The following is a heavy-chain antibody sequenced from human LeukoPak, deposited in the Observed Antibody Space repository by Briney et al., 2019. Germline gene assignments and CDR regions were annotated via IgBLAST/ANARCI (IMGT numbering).Heavy chain of an antibody. CDR2: INPSGGST. D-gene: IGHD6-13*01. V-gene: IGHV1-46*01. CDR3: WRDRSILGLPIAIAAGKIWFDP. J-gene: IGHJ5*02. CDR1: GYTFTSYY. Sequence: ASVKVSCKASGYTFTSYYMHWVRQAPGQGLEWMGIINPSGGSTSYAQKFQGRVTMTRDTATSTVYMELNSLRSEDTAVVTLWRDRSILGLPIAIAAGKIWFDPWGQGTLVTVSS.